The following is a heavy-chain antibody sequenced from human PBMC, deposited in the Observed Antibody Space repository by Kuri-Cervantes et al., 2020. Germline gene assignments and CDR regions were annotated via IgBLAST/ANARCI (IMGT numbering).Heavy chain of an antibody. V-gene: IGHV4-61*05. CDR3: ARDLWGSCSLIDY. CDR1: GGSISSSSYY. CDR2: ISYVGST. J-gene: IGHJ4*02. D-gene: IGHD2-15*01. Sequence: SETLSLTCTVSGGSISSSSYYWGWIRQPPGKGLEWIGYISYVGSTNYNPSLKSRLTLSLDMSKNQFSLKMNSVTAADTAVYYCARDLWGSCSLIDYWGQGTLVTVSS.